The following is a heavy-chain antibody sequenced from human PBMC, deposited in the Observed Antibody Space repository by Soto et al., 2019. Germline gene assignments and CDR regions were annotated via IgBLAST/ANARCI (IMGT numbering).Heavy chain of an antibody. CDR3: ARHGSSARGADWFDP. CDR2: IYYSGST. V-gene: IGHV4-61*05. J-gene: IGHJ5*02. D-gene: IGHD1-26*01. CDR1: GCSISSSGYY. Sequence: PSETLSLTCTVSGCSISSSGYYWGWIRQPPGKGLEWIGYIYYSGSTNYNPSLKSRVTISVDTSKNQFSLKLNSVTAADTAVYYCARHGSSARGADWFDPWGQGTLVTVSS.